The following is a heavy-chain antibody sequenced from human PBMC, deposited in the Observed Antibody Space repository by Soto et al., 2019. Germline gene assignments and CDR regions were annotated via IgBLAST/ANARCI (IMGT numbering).Heavy chain of an antibody. CDR2: IYYSGST. D-gene: IGHD6-13*01. Sequence: SETLSLTCPVSGGSISSYYWSWIRQPPGKGLEWIGYIYYSGSTNYNPSLKSRVTITVDTSKNQFPLKLSSVTAADTAVYYCARVGAAAGRSRDFRNGMDVWGQGTTVTVSS. J-gene: IGHJ6*02. CDR1: GGSISSYY. CDR3: ARVGAAAGRSRDFRNGMDV. V-gene: IGHV4-59*01.